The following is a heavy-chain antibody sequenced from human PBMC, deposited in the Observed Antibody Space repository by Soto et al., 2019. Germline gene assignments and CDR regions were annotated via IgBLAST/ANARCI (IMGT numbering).Heavy chain of an antibody. J-gene: IGHJ4*01. Sequence: EVQLEESGGGLVQPGGSLRLSCAASGFTFGVYWMSWVRQAPGKGLEWLGTIKWDASEKKYVDSVKGRFTISRDNAKNSLDLQMDSLRAEDTAVYYCARDSGCGSGTSVNHDLDYWGHGTLVTVSS. CDR3: ARDSGCGSGTSVNHDLDY. CDR1: GFTFGVYW. CDR2: IKWDASEK. V-gene: IGHV3-7*01. D-gene: IGHD3-10*01.